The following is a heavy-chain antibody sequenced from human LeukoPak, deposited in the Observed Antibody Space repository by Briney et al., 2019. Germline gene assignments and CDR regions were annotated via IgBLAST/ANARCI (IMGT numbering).Heavy chain of an antibody. J-gene: IGHJ5*02. V-gene: IGHV1-2*02. CDR2: INPNSGGT. Sequence: ASVKVSCKASGYTFTDYYMHWVRQAPGQGLEWMGWINPNSGGTNYAQKFQGRVTMTRDTSISTAYMELSRLRSDDTAVYYCARDGNYGDYGWESWFDPWGQGTLVTVSS. D-gene: IGHD4-17*01. CDR3: ARDGNYGDYGWESWFDP. CDR1: GYTFTDYY.